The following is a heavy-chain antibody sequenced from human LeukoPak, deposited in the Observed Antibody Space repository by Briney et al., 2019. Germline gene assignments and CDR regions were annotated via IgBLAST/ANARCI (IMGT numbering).Heavy chain of an antibody. CDR3: ARDGYYYDREVGAFDI. CDR2: IYSSGST. CDR1: GGSMSSGSYY. J-gene: IGHJ3*02. D-gene: IGHD3-22*01. V-gene: IGHV4-61*02. Sequence: SQTLSLTCTVSGGSMSSGSYYWSWIRQPAGKGLEWIGRIYSSGSTNYNTSLKRRVTISIDTTKNQFSLKLSSVTAADKAVYYCARDGYYYDREVGAFDIWGQGTMVTVSS.